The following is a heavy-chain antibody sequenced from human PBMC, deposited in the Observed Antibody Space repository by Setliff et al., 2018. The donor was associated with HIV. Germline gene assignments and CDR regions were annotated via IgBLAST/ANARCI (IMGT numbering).Heavy chain of an antibody. J-gene: IGHJ6*02. Sequence: GASVKVSCKASGYAFTGYYIHWVRQAPGQGLEWMGRINPNSGGTNYAQKFQGRVTMTRNTSISTVYMELSSLGSEDTAVYYCARDISSWSLRRGGTKKYSYYGMDVWGQGTTVTVSS. CDR3: ARDISSWSLRRGGTKKYSYYGMDV. D-gene: IGHD6-13*01. CDR1: GYAFTGYY. CDR2: INPNSGGT. V-gene: IGHV1-2*06.